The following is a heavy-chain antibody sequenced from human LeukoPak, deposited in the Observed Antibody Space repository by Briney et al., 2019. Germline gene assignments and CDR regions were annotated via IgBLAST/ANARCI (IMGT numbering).Heavy chain of an antibody. CDR2: IKQDGSEK. J-gene: IGHJ4*02. D-gene: IGHD4-23*01. CDR1: GFSFSSFW. Sequence: GGSLRLSCAASGFSFSSFWMSWVRQAPGKGLEWVANIKQDGSEKYYVDSVKGRLTISRDNAKNLLYLQINSLRAEDTAVYYCARDKDYDGSFDYWGQGTLVTVSS. CDR3: ARDKDYDGSFDY. V-gene: IGHV3-7*01.